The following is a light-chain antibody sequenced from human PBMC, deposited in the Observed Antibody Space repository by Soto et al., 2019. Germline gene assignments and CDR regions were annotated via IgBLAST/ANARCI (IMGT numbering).Light chain of an antibody. J-gene: IGKJ1*01. Sequence: ELVLTQSPGTLSFSPGERATISCRPSQSVSSSYLAWYQQKPGQAPRLLIYGASSRATGIPDRFSGSGSGTDFTLTISRLEPEDFAVYYCQQYGSSPRTFGQGTTVDIK. V-gene: IGKV3-20*01. CDR1: QSVSSSY. CDR3: QQYGSSPRT. CDR2: GAS.